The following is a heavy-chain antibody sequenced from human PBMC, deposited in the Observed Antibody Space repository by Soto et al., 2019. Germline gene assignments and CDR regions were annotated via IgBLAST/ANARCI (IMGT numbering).Heavy chain of an antibody. D-gene: IGHD1-7*01. J-gene: IGHJ4*02. Sequence: QVQLQESGPGLVKPSETLSLTCPVSGGSISSSYWSWIRQRAGKGLEWIGLTYTSGPTTYSPSLNSRVTMSVDTSENRFSLKLSSVTAADTAVYYCARGINGSTGFDYWGQGALVTVSS. CDR3: ARGINGSTGFDY. V-gene: IGHV4-4*07. CDR1: GGSISSSY. CDR2: TYTSGPT.